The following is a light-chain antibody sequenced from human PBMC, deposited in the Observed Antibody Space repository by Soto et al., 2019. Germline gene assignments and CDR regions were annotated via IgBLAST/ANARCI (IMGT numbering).Light chain of an antibody. CDR1: QSVSIK. Sequence: EILMTQSPATLSVSPGERATLSWRASQSVSIKLAWYQQKPGQAPSLLIYDTSTRANGIPARFSGSGSGTEFTLTISSLQSEDFAAYYCQQYNNWPPITFGQGTRLEIK. V-gene: IGKV3-15*01. CDR2: DTS. CDR3: QQYNNWPPIT. J-gene: IGKJ5*01.